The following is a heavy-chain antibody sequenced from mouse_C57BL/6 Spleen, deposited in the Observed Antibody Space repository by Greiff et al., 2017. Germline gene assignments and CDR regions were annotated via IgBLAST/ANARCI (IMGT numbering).Heavy chain of an antibody. CDR3: ARDPNGYFDY. Sequence: QVQLQQSGAELVKPGASVKLSCKASGYTFTSYWMHWVKQRPGRGLEWIGSIDPNSGGTKYNEKFKSKSTLTVDKPSSTAYMQLSSLTSEDSAVYYGARDPNGYFDYWGKGTTLTVSS. CDR2: IDPNSGGT. V-gene: IGHV1-72*01. J-gene: IGHJ2*01. CDR1: GYTFTSYW.